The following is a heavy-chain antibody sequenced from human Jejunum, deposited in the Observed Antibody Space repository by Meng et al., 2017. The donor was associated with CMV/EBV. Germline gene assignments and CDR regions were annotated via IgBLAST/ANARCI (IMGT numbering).Heavy chain of an antibody. V-gene: IGHV3-7*01. J-gene: IGHJ6*02. CDR3: ARQKCGGDCDMDV. Sequence: SCFIFSSYSMNWVRQVPGKGLEWVANIKQDGGERHYVESVKGRLTISRNNARNSLFLQMDGLRAEDTAVYYCARQKCGGDCDMDVWGQGTTVTVSS. D-gene: IGHD2-21*01. CDR2: IKQDGGER. CDR1: CFIFSSYS.